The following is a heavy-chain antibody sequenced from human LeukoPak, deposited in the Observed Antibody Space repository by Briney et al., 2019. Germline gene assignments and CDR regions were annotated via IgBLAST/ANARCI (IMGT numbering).Heavy chain of an antibody. J-gene: IGHJ6*02. CDR3: ARGAAGTIPDYYYFGMDV. D-gene: IGHD1-7*01. V-gene: IGHV5-51*01. CDR2: IYPGDSDT. CDR1: GYRFTDYW. Sequence: GESLKISCKGSGYRFTDYWIGWVRQMPGKGLEWMGIIYPGDSDTRYSPSFQGQVTISDDKSINTAHLQWSSLKASDTAMYYCARGAAGTIPDYYYFGMDVWGQGTTVTVSS.